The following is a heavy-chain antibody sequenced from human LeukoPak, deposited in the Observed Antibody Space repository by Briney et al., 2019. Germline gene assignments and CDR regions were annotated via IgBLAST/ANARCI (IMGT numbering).Heavy chain of an antibody. CDR1: GYTVTELS. CDR3: ARGSRYGDDSSGYYPPGAEYFQH. Sequence: PGASVKVSCKVSGYTVTELSMHWVRQSPGKGLEWMGGFHPEDGETIYAQKFQGRVTITADESTSTAYMELSSLRSEDTAVYYCARGSRYGDDSSGYYPPGAEYFQHWGQGTLVTVSS. J-gene: IGHJ1*01. CDR2: FHPEDGET. D-gene: IGHD3-22*01. V-gene: IGHV1-24*01.